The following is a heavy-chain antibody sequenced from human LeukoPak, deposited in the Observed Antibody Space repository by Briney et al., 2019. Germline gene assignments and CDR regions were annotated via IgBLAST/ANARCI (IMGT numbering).Heavy chain of an antibody. Sequence: SVKVSCKASGGTFSSYAISWVRQAPGQGLEWMGGIIPIFGTANYAQKFQGRVTITADESTSTAYMELSSLRSEDTAVYYCAIGPIVVVPAAAYYMDVWGKGTTVTISS. D-gene: IGHD2-2*01. J-gene: IGHJ6*03. CDR1: GGTFSSYA. V-gene: IGHV1-69*13. CDR3: AIGPIVVVPAAAYYMDV. CDR2: IIPIFGTA.